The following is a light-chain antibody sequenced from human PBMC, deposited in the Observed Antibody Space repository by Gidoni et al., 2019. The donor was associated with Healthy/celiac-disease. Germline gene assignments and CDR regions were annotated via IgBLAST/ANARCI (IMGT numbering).Light chain of an antibody. CDR2: TAS. CDR3: QQYYSYSA. J-gene: IGKJ1*01. V-gene: IGKV1-5*03. CDR1: QSISSW. Sequence: DIQRNQSPSTLSASVGDRVTITCRASQSISSWLAWYQQKPGKAPKLLIYTASSLESGVPSRFSGSGSGTEFTLTISSLQPDDFATYYCQQYYSYSAFGQGTKVEIK.